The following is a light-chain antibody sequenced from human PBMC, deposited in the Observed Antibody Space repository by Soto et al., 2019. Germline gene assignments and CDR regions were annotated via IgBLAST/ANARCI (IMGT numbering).Light chain of an antibody. V-gene: IGLV2-14*01. CDR1: SSDIGAYNY. J-gene: IGLJ1*01. CDR3: SSYTSSSTLYV. Sequence: QSALTQPASVSGSPGQSITISCTGTSSDIGAYNYVSWYQQHPGKAPKLMIYEVGNRPSGLSNRFSGSKSGNTASLTISGLQAEDEADCFCSSYTSSSTLYVFGTGTKLTVL. CDR2: EVG.